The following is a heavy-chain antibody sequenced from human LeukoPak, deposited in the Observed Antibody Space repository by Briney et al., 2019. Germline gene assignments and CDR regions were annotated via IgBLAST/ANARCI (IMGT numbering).Heavy chain of an antibody. Sequence: SETLSLTCAVYGGSFSGYYWSWIRQPPGKGLEWIGEINHSGSTNYNPSLKSRVTISVDTSKNQFSLKLSSVTAADTAVYYYARGGCSSTSCPRSRYFQHWGQGTLAMVSS. V-gene: IGHV4-34*01. CDR1: GGSFSGYY. J-gene: IGHJ1*01. CDR2: INHSGST. CDR3: ARGGCSSTSCPRSRYFQH. D-gene: IGHD2-2*01.